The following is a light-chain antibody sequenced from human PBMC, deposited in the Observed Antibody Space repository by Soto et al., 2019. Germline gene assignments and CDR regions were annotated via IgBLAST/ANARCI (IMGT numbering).Light chain of an antibody. CDR3: QQYGSSGTWT. J-gene: IGKJ1*01. V-gene: IGKV3-20*01. CDR1: QSVSSSY. Sequence: IVLKQSPSTLSLSRGERSTLSFISVQSVSSSYLAWYQQKPGQAPRLLIYGASSRATGIPDRFSGSGSGTDFTLTISRLEPEDFAVYYCQQYGSSGTWTFGQGTKVDIK. CDR2: GAS.